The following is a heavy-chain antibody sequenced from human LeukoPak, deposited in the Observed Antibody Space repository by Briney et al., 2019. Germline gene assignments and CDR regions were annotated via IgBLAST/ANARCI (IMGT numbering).Heavy chain of an antibody. Sequence: SVKVSCKASVGTFSSYAISWVRQAPGQGLEWMGGITPIFGTANYAQKFQGRVTITADESTSTAYMELSSLRSEDTAVYYCVARDGYNYDPLYYGMDVWGQGTTVTVSS. CDR2: ITPIFGTA. J-gene: IGHJ6*02. CDR3: VARDGYNYDPLYYGMDV. V-gene: IGHV1-69*13. CDR1: VGTFSSYA. D-gene: IGHD5-24*01.